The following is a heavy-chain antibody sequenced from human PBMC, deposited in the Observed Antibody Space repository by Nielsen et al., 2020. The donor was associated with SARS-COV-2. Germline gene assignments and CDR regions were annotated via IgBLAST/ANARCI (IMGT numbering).Heavy chain of an antibody. CDR2: ISSSRTYR. Sequence: LSLTCSISGGSMNFFYWSWIRQAPGKGLEWISYISSSRTYRSYADSVRGRFTISRDNAKNSLYLQMNSLRAEDTAVYYCAREGVAAAGTADYYYGLDVWGQGTTVTVSS. D-gene: IGHD6-13*01. V-gene: IGHV3-11*05. J-gene: IGHJ6*02. CDR1: GGSMNFFY. CDR3: AREGVAAAGTADYYYGLDV.